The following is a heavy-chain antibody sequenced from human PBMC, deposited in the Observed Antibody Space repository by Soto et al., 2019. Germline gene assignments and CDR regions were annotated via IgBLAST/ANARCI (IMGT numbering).Heavy chain of an antibody. Sequence: EVQLAESGGDLVQPGGSLRLSCIGSGFTFSYYEMNWVRQAPGKGLERVAFIGHTDRLTHYPDSVRGRFTISRDNAKNSLYLHMTSLRVEDTAVYYCARDTGRASADLWGQGTLVTVSS. V-gene: IGHV3-48*03. CDR1: GFTFSYYE. J-gene: IGHJ5*02. CDR2: IGHTDRLT. D-gene: IGHD6-13*01. CDR3: ARDTGRASADL.